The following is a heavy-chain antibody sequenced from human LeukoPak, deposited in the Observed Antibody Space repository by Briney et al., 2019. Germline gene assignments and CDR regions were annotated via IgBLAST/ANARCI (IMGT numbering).Heavy chain of an antibody. CDR2: IYYSGST. CDR3: ASSPGGSYLSDWFDP. D-gene: IGHD1-26*01. Sequence: SETLSLTCTVSGGSISSYYWSWIRQPPGKGLEWIGYIYYSGSTNYNPSLKSRVTISVDTSKNQFSLKLSSVTAADTAVYYCASSPGGSYLSDWFDPWGQGTLVTVSS. CDR1: GGSISSYY. J-gene: IGHJ5*02. V-gene: IGHV4-59*08.